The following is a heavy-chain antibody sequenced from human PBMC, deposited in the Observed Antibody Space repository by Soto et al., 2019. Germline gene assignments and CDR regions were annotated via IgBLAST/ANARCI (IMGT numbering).Heavy chain of an antibody. J-gene: IGHJ6*02. D-gene: IGHD3-10*01. Sequence: QVHLVQSGAEVKKPGSSVKVSCKTSGGSFNNYAVSWVRQAPGQGLEWMGGLIPNFDTPNYAQKFQDGVTISADESTSTVYMELRSLRSNDTAVYYCAVAMVREILIFESSGMHVWGQGTTGIVSS. CDR2: LIPNFDTP. CDR3: AVAMVREILIFESSGMHV. CDR1: GGSFNNYA. V-gene: IGHV1-69*01.